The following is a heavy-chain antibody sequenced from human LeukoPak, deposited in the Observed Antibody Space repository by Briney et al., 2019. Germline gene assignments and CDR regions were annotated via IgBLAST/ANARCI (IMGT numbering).Heavy chain of an antibody. Sequence: EESLQISCKGSGYSFTTYWIGWVRQVPGKGLEWMGISYPGDSDTRYSPSFQGQVTISADKSIRTAYLQWGSLKASDTAMYYWARHVSTHGWLDPWGQGTLVTVSS. J-gene: IGHJ5*02. CDR1: GYSFTTYW. D-gene: IGHD5/OR15-5a*01. V-gene: IGHV5-51*01. CDR2: SYPGDSDT. CDR3: ARHVSTHGWLDP.